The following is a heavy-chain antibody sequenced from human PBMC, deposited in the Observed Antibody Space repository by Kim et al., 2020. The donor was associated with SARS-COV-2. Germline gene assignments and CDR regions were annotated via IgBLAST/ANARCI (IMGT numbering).Heavy chain of an antibody. Sequence: SETLSLTCTVSGGSISSYYWSWIRQPPGKGLEWIGYIYYSGSTNYNPSLKSRVTISVDTSKNQFSLKLSSVTAADTAVYYCARTGYSSGWYPYDSSGPDAFDIWGQGTMVTVSS. D-gene: IGHD6-19*01. CDR3: ARTGYSSGWYPYDSSGPDAFDI. V-gene: IGHV4-59*08. CDR2: IYYSGST. CDR1: GGSISSYY. J-gene: IGHJ3*02.